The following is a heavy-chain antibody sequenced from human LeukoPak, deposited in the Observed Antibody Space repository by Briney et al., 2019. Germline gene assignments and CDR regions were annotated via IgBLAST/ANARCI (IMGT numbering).Heavy chain of an antibody. Sequence: SETLSLTCTVSGGSLTTYYWSWIRQPAGKGLEWIGRIYTSGITNCNPSLESRVTMSVDTSKNQFSLKLRSVTAADTAVYYCATSQAAASSFGYWGQGTLVTVSS. D-gene: IGHD6-13*01. CDR3: ATSQAAASSFGY. CDR1: GGSLTTYY. CDR2: IYTSGIT. J-gene: IGHJ4*02. V-gene: IGHV4-4*07.